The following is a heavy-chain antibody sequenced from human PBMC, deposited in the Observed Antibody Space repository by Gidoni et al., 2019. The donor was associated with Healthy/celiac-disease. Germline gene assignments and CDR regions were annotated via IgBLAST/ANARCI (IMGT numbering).Heavy chain of an antibody. CDR3: ARGRSGWPPYGMDV. J-gene: IGHJ6*04. CDR2: ISSSSSYI. Sequence: EVQLVESGGGLVKPGGSLRLSCAASGFTFSSYSMNWVRQAPGKGREWVSSISSSSSYIYYADSVKGRFTISRDNAKNSLYLQMNSLRAEDTAVYYCARGRSGWPPYGMDVWGKGTTVTVSS. CDR1: GFTFSSYS. D-gene: IGHD6-19*01. V-gene: IGHV3-21*01.